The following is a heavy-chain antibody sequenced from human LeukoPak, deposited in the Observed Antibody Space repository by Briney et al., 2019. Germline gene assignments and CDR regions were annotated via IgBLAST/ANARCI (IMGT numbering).Heavy chain of an antibody. Sequence: SVKVSCKASGGTFSSYAISWVRQAPGQGLEWMGGIIPIFGTANYAQKFQGRVTITTDESTSTAYMELSSLRSEDTAVYYCARDGYSSSVGACNWFDPWGQGTLVTVSS. CDR1: GGTFSSYA. D-gene: IGHD6-6*01. CDR2: IIPIFGTA. CDR3: ARDGYSSSVGACNWFDP. V-gene: IGHV1-69*05. J-gene: IGHJ5*02.